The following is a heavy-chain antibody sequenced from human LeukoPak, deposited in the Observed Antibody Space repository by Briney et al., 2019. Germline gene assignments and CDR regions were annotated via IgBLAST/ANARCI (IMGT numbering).Heavy chain of an antibody. Sequence: GGSLRLSCAASGFTFSSYAMSWVRQAPGKGLEWVSAISGSGGSTYYADSVKGRFTISRDNAKNTLYLQMNSLRAEDTAVYYCARDLSGVTGYTYGRGIDYWGQGTLVTVSS. V-gene: IGHV3-23*01. CDR3: ARDLSGVTGYTYGRGIDY. D-gene: IGHD5-18*01. J-gene: IGHJ4*02. CDR2: ISGSGGST. CDR1: GFTFSSYA.